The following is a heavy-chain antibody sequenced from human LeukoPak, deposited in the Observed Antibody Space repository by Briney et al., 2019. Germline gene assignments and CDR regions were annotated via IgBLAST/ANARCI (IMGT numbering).Heavy chain of an antibody. V-gene: IGHV3-48*04. D-gene: IGHD6-13*01. CDR3: LCLGSIAVAGTDY. J-gene: IGHJ4*02. CDR2: ISSSSSTI. CDR1: GFTFSSYS. Sequence: QTGGSLRLSCAASGFTFSSYSMNWVRQAPGKGLEWVSYISSSSSTIYYADSVKGRLTISRDNAKNTLYLQMNSLRVEDTAVYYCLCLGSIAVAGTDYWGQGTLVAVSS.